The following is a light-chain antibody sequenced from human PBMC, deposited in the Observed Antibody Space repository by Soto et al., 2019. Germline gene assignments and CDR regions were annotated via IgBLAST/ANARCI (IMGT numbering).Light chain of an antibody. J-gene: IGLJ2*01. Sequence: QSALTQPASVSGSPGQSITISCTGTSSDVGGYNYVSWYQQYPGKDPKLIIHDVSNRPSGISNRFSGSKSGNTASLTISGLQAEDEADYYCSSYTISTTRVFGGGTKLTVL. V-gene: IGLV2-14*03. CDR2: DVS. CDR3: SSYTISTTRV. CDR1: SSDVGGYNY.